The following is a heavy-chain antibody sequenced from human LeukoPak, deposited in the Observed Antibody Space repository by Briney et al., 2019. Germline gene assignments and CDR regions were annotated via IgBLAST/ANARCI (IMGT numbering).Heavy chain of an antibody. J-gene: IGHJ4*02. CDR1: GYTFTGYY. CDR2: INPNSGGT. V-gene: IGHV1-2*02. Sequence: ASVKVSCKASGYTFTGYYMHWVRQAPGQGLEWMGWINPNSGGTNYAQKFQGRVTMTRDTSISTAYMELSRLRSDDTAVYYCARVPDILTGYSFDYWGQGTLVTVSS. CDR3: ARVPDILTGYSFDY. D-gene: IGHD3-9*01.